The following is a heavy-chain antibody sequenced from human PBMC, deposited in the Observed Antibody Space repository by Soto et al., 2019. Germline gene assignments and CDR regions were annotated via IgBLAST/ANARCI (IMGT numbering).Heavy chain of an antibody. J-gene: IGHJ4*02. CDR3: ARTQGEVTAIPYYFDY. CDR1: GFTVSSNY. V-gene: IGHV3-53*01. D-gene: IGHD2-21*02. CDR2: IYSGGST. Sequence: GGSLRLSCAASGFTVSSNYMSWVRQAPGKGLEWVSVIYSGGSTYYADSVKGRFTISRDNSKNTLYLQMNSLRAEDTAVYYCARTQGEVTAIPYYFDYWGQGTLVTVSS.